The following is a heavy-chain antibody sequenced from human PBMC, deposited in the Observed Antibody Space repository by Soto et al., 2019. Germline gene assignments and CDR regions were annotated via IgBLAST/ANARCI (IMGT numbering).Heavy chain of an antibody. CDR1: GGSISSGGYY. CDR3: ARDRGRGDGYNYLDFDY. D-gene: IGHD5-12*01. CDR2: IYYSGST. V-gene: IGHV4-31*03. Sequence: PSETLSLTCTVSGGSISSGGYYWSWIRQHPGKGLEWIGYIYYSGSTYYNPSLKSRVTISVDTSKNQFSLKLSSVTAADTAVYYCARDRGRGDGYNYLDFDYWGQGTLVTVSS. J-gene: IGHJ4*02.